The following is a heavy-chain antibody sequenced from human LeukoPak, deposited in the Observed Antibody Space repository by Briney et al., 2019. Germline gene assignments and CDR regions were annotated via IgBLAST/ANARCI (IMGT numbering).Heavy chain of an antibody. CDR3: ARQKDIVATIAWFDP. Sequence: SETLSLTCAVSGGSISSSIYYWGWMRQPPGKGREGIGRIYYSGSTYYNPSLKSRVTISVDTSKNQFSLKLSSVTAADTAVYYCARQKDIVATIAWFDPWGQGTLVTVSS. D-gene: IGHD5-12*01. CDR1: GGSISSSIYY. J-gene: IGHJ5*02. CDR2: IYYSGST. V-gene: IGHV4-39*01.